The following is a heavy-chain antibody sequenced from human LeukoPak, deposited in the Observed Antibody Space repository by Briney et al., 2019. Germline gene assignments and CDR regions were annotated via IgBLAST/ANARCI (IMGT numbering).Heavy chain of an antibody. CDR1: GFTFSSYW. D-gene: IGHD1-1*01. Sequence: GGSLRLSCAASGFTFSSYWIHWVRQAPGKGLVWVSRISADGINAHYADSVKGRFTISRDNAENTLYPQMNSLRAEDTALYYCASTNYYFDNWGQGSLVTVSS. V-gene: IGHV3-74*01. CDR3: ASTNYYFDN. CDR2: ISADGINA. J-gene: IGHJ4*02.